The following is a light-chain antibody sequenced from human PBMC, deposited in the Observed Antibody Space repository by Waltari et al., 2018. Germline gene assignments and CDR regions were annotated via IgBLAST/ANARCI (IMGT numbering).Light chain of an antibody. CDR1: QSLLYSSNNKNY. V-gene: IGKV4-1*01. CDR2: WAS. CDR3: QQYYSTLV. J-gene: IGKJ2*01. Sequence: DIVMTQSPDSLAVSLGERATIKCKSSQSLLYSSNNKNYLAWYQQKPGQPPKLLIYWASTRESWVPDRVSGSGSGTDFTLTISSLKAEDVAIYYCQQYYSTLVFGQGTKLEIK.